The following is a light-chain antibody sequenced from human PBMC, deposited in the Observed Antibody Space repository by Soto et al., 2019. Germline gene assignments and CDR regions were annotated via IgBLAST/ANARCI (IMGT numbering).Light chain of an antibody. J-gene: IGKJ1*01. V-gene: IGKV1-5*03. CDR1: QSISNW. CDR3: QQYVRSLT. Sequence: DIQMTQSPSTLSAFVGDRVTITCLASQSISNWLAWYQQKPGIAPKLLIYKASAVESGVPSRFSGSGYGTEFTLTISSLQTEDFAVYYCQQYVRSLTFGQGTKVDI. CDR2: KAS.